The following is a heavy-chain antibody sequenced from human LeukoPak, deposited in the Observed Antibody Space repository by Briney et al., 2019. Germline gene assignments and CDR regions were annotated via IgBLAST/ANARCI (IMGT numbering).Heavy chain of an antibody. CDR3: ATRIMGYYGMDV. J-gene: IGHJ6*02. Sequence: ASVKVSCKASGYTFTGYYMHWVRQAPGQGLEWMGWINPNSGGTNYAQKFQGRVTMTRDTSISTAYMEPSRLRSDDTAVYYCATRIMGYYGMDVWGQGTTVTVSS. CDR2: INPNSGGT. CDR1: GYTFTGYY. V-gene: IGHV1-2*02. D-gene: IGHD3-16*01.